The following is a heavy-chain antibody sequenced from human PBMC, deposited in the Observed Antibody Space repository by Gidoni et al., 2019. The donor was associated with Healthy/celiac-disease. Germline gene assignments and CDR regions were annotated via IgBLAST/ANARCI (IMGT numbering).Heavy chain of an antibody. Sequence: QVQLVESGGGVVQPGRSLSLSCAASGFPFRSYAMPWVRQAPGKGLEWVAVISYDGSNKYYADSVKGRFTISRDNSKNTLYLQMNSRRAEDTAVYYCARDRAGYQLLFYYYYYGMDVWGQGTTVTVSS. CDR2: ISYDGSNK. CDR3: ARDRAGYQLLFYYYYYGMDV. J-gene: IGHJ6*02. CDR1: GFPFRSYA. V-gene: IGHV3-30-3*01. D-gene: IGHD2-2*01.